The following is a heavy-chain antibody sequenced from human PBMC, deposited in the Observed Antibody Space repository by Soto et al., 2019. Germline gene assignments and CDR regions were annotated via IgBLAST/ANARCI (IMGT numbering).Heavy chain of an antibody. J-gene: IGHJ4*02. D-gene: IGHD3-9*01. CDR1: GGSISSSSYY. CDR3: ARHSLRYFDWLDY. CDR2: IYYSGST. V-gene: IGHV4-39*01. Sequence: SETLSLTCTVSGGSISSSSYYWGWIRQPPGKGLEWIGSIYYSGSTYYNPSLKSRVTISVDTSKNQFSLKLSSVTAADTAVYYCARHSLRYFDWLDYWGQGTPVTVSS.